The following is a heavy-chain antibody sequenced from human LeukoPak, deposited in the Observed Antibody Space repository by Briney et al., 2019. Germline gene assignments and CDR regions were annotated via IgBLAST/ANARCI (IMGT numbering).Heavy chain of an antibody. CDR2: IYYSGST. J-gene: IGHJ4*02. D-gene: IGHD5-24*01. CDR1: GGSISSYY. Sequence: PSETLSLTCTVSGGSISSYYWSWIRQPPGKGLEWIGYIYYSGSTNYNPSLKSRVTISVDTSKNQFSLKLSSVTAADTAVYYCARVKVEMATIPYYFDYWGQGTLVTVSS. V-gene: IGHV4-59*01. CDR3: ARVKVEMATIPYYFDY.